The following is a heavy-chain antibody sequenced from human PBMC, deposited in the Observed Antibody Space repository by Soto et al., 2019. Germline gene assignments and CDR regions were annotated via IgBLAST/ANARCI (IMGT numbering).Heavy chain of an antibody. J-gene: IGHJ4*02. V-gene: IGHV3-21*01. CDR1: GFTFSSYS. CDR2: ISSSTSYM. D-gene: IGHD5-12*01. CDR3: ARDFRDGYYFDY. Sequence: EVQLVESGGGLVKPGGSLRLSCAASGFTFSSYSMNWVRQAPGKGLEWVSSISSSTSYMYYADSVKGRFTISRDNAKNSLYLQMNSLRAEDTAVYYWARDFRDGYYFDYWGQGTLVTVSS.